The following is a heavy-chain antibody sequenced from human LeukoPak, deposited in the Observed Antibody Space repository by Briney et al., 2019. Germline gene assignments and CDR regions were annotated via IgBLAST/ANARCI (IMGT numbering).Heavy chain of an antibody. V-gene: IGHV3-30*01. CDR1: GFTFSSYA. D-gene: IGHD3-3*01. J-gene: IGHJ4*02. CDR3: ARDFEAHDLRPIGY. CDR2: ISYGGDNK. Sequence: PGRSLRLSCAASGFTFSSYAMHWVRQAPGKGLEWVAVISYGGDNKYYADSVKGRFTISRDNSKNTLYLQINSLRAEDTSVYYCARDFEAHDLRPIGYWGQGTLVTVSS.